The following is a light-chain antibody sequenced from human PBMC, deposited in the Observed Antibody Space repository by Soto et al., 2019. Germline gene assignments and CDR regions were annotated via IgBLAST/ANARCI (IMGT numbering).Light chain of an antibody. CDR2: DSS. V-gene: IGKV3-11*01. CDR3: QQRKHWPPIT. CDR1: QSVDKF. Sequence: VELTQSPATLSFSPCETATLSCSSSQSVDKFLAWYQQRPGQPPRLLIFDSSNRATGVPVRFSGSGSGTVFTLTIGSLEPEDSAVYYCQQRKHWPPITFGQGTRLEIK. J-gene: IGKJ5*01.